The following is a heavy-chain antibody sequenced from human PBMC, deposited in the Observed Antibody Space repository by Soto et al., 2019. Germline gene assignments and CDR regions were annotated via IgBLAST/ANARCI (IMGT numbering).Heavy chain of an antibody. CDR1: GGSISSYY. V-gene: IGHV4-59*08. CDR3: ARLQYYYYMDV. J-gene: IGHJ6*03. CDR2: IYYSGST. Sequence: SETLSLTCTVSGGSISSYYWSWIRQPPGKGLEWIGYIYYSGSTNYNPSLKSRVTISVDTSKNQFSLKLSSVTAADTAVYYCARLQYYYYMDVWGKGTTVTVSS.